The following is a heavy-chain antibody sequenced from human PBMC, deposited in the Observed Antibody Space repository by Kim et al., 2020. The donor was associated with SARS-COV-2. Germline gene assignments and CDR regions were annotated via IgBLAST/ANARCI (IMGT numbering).Heavy chain of an antibody. CDR3: ARDLVSLSFAGTLDWFDP. CDR2: ISSSSSYI. CDR1: GFTFSSYS. J-gene: IGHJ5*02. V-gene: IGHV3-21*01. Sequence: GGSLRLSCAASGFTFSSYSMNWVRQAPGKGLEWVSSISSSSSYIYYADSVKGRFTISRDNAKNSLYLQMNSLRAEDTAVYYCARDLVSLSFAGTLDWFDPWGQGTLVTVSS. D-gene: IGHD1-7*01.